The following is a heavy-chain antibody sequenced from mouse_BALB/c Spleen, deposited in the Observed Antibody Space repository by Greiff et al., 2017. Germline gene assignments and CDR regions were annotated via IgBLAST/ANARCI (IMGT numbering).Heavy chain of an antibody. Sequence: QVTLKVSGPGILQPSQTLSLTCSFSGFSLSTSGMGVSWIRQPSGKGLEWLAHIYWDDDKRYNPSLKSRLTISKDTSSNQVFLKITSVDTADTATYYCARGGNSPFAYWGQGTLVTVSA. CDR3: ARGGNSPFAY. D-gene: IGHD2-1*01. J-gene: IGHJ3*01. CDR2: IYWDDDK. V-gene: IGHV8-12*01. CDR1: GFSLSTSGMG.